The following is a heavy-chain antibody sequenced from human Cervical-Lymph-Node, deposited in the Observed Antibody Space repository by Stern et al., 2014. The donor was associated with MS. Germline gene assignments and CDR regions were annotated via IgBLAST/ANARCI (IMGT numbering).Heavy chain of an antibody. CDR1: GFSLSTNVVA. Sequence: QVTLRDSGPTLVKPTQTLTLTCTFSGFSLSTNVVAVGWIRQPPGKALEGLALIYWDDDKRYSPSLKSRLTIAKDTSKNQVVLTMTNMDPVDTATYYCTHVIVTYYRFDYWGQGTLVTVSS. CDR2: IYWDDDK. D-gene: IGHD3-22*01. V-gene: IGHV2-5*02. J-gene: IGHJ4*02. CDR3: THVIVTYYRFDY.